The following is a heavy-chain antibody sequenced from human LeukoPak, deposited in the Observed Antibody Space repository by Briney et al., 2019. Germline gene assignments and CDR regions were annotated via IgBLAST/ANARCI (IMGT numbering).Heavy chain of an antibody. J-gene: IGHJ3*02. D-gene: IGHD1-26*01. CDR3: ARDKRLSGSSTDDAFDI. CDR2: ISSSGSPI. Sequence: GGSLRLSCAASGFTFSSYEMNWVRQAPGKGLEWVSYISSSGSPIYYADSVKGRFTISRDNAKNSLFLQMSSLRAEDTAVYHCARDKRLSGSSTDDAFDIWGQGTVVTVSS. V-gene: IGHV3-48*03. CDR1: GFTFSSYE.